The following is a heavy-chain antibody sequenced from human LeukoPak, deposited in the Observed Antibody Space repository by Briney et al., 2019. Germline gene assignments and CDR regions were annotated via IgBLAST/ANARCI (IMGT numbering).Heavy chain of an antibody. CDR3: AKDGREWPRSLDY. CDR1: GFTFSDYG. J-gene: IGHJ4*02. CDR2: IRYDASNK. D-gene: IGHD5-12*01. V-gene: IGHV3-30*02. Sequence: GGSLRLSCTASGFTFSDYGMHWVRQAPGKGLEWVSFIRYDASNKYYSDSVKGRFTISRDNSKNTLYLQMNSLRVDDTAVFYCAKDGREWPRSLDYWGQGTLVTVSS.